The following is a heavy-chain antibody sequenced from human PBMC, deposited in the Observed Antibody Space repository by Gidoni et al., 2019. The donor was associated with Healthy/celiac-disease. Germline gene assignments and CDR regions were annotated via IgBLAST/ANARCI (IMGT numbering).Heavy chain of an antibody. Sequence: QVQLVESGGGVVPPGRSLRPSCAASGFPFSSYGMHWVRQAPGKGLEWVAVISYDGSNKYYADAVKGRFTISRDNSKNTLYLQMNSLRAEDTAVYYCAKGTTATPNWFDPWGQGTLVTVSS. CDR2: ISYDGSNK. CDR3: AKGTTATPNWFDP. D-gene: IGHD4-17*01. V-gene: IGHV3-30*18. CDR1: GFPFSSYG. J-gene: IGHJ5*02.